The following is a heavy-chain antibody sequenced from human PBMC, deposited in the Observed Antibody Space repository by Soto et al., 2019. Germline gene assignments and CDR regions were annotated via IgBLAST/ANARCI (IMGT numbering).Heavy chain of an antibody. J-gene: IGHJ4*02. CDR1: GFTFSSYG. CDR2: IWYDGSNK. D-gene: IGHD6-19*01. Sequence: QVQLVESGGGVVQPGRSLRLSCAASGFTFSSYGMHWVRQAPGKGLEWVAVIWYDGSNKYYADSVKGRFTISRDISKNTLYLQMNSLRAEDTAVYYCARPQPDSSGHYYFDYWGQGTLVTVSS. CDR3: ARPQPDSSGHYYFDY. V-gene: IGHV3-33*01.